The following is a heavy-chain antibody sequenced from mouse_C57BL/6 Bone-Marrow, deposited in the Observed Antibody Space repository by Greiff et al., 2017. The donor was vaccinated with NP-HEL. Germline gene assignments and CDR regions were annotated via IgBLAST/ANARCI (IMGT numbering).Heavy chain of an antibody. CDR2: IDPSDSYT. V-gene: IGHV1-69*01. J-gene: IGHJ1*03. D-gene: IGHD1-1*01. CDR1: GYTFTSYW. Sequence: QVQLQQSGAELMKPGASVKLSCKASGYTFTSYWMHWVKQRPGQGLEWIGEIDPSDSYTNYNQKFKGKSTLTVDKSSSTAYMQLSSLTSEDSAVYYCARGYYVSSRYWYFDVWGTGTTVTVSS. CDR3: ARGYYVSSRYWYFDV.